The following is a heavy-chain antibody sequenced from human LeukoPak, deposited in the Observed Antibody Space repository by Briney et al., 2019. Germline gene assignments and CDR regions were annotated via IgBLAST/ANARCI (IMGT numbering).Heavy chain of an antibody. V-gene: IGHV3-30*04. D-gene: IGHD6-19*01. CDR1: GFTFSSYA. J-gene: IGHJ4*02. CDR2: ISYDGSNK. CDR3: ARDGGEQWLVHYFDY. Sequence: AGSLRLSCAASGFTFSSYAMHWVRQAPGKGLEWVAVISYDGSNKYYADSVKGRFTISRDNSKNTPYLQMNSLRAEDTAVYYCARDGGEQWLVHYFDYWGQGTLVTVSS.